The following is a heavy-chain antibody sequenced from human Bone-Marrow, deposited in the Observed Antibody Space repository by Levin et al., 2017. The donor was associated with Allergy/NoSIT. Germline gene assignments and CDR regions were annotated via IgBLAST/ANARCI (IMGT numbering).Heavy chain of an antibody. CDR3: ARGITIFGVVLAVNDAFDI. Sequence: SSETLSLTCTVSGGSINSGNYYWIWIRQDTGKGLEWIGYISNSGKNFYNASLKSRLTISVDTSKTHFSLRMSSVTDADTAVYYCARGITIFGVVLAVNDAFDIWGQGTMVTVSS. CDR2: ISNSGKN. D-gene: IGHD3-3*01. V-gene: IGHV4-31*03. CDR1: GGSINSGNYY. J-gene: IGHJ3*02.